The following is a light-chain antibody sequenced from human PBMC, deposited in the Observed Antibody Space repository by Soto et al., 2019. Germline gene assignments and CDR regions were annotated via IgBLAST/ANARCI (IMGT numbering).Light chain of an antibody. J-gene: IGKJ1*01. CDR2: DAS. V-gene: IGKV1-5*01. Sequence: GDRVTITGRASQTISTWMAWYQQKPGKATKLLVYDASTLQSGVASRFSGSGSGTEFTLIISGLQPDDSATYYGQQYNSYSEAFGQGTKVDI. CDR1: QTISTW. CDR3: QQYNSYSEA.